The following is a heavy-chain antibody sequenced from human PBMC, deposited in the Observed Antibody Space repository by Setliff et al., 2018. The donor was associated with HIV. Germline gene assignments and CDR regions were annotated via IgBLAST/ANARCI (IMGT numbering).Heavy chain of an antibody. D-gene: IGHD6-19*01. V-gene: IGHV1-3*01. J-gene: IGHJ6*04. Sequence: GASVKVSCKASGYTFSNYVRQWVRQAPGQRLAWMGWINAGNGNTKYSQEFQGRVTITTDTSADTAYMELGSLRFEDTAVYYCARDGGPGSGWGDYSYYYSMDVWGKGTTVTVSS. CDR2: INAGNGNT. CDR1: GYTFSNYV. CDR3: ARDGGPGSGWGDYSYYYSMDV.